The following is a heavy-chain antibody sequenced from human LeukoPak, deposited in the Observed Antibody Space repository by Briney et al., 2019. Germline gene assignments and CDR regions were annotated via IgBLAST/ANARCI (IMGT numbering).Heavy chain of an antibody. CDR1: GYTFTSYA. Sequence: ASVKVSCKASGYTFTSYAMHWVHQAPGQRLEWMGWINAGNGNTKYSQKFQGRVTITRDTSASTAYMELSSLRSEDTAVYYCARFGRSYSSSWYGLVYFDYWGQGTLVTVSS. CDR3: ARFGRSYSSSWYGLVYFDY. D-gene: IGHD6-13*01. CDR2: INAGNGNT. V-gene: IGHV1-3*01. J-gene: IGHJ4*02.